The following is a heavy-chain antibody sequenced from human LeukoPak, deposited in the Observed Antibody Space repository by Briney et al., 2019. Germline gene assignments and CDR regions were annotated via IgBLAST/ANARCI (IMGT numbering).Heavy chain of an antibody. CDR2: IKTDASEK. V-gene: IGHV3-7*01. Sequence: GGSLRLSCETSGFIFSNCWMTWVRQAPGKGLEWVANIKTDASEKYYADSVKGRFTISRDNAKMSLYLQMNSLRVEDTAVYYCARDLKVPGPADFDYWGQGTLVTVSS. CDR1: GFIFSNCW. CDR3: ARDLKVPGPADFDY. J-gene: IGHJ4*02. D-gene: IGHD6-19*01.